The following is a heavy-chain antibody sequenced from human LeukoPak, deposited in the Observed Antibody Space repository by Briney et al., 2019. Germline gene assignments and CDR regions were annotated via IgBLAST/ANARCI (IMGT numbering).Heavy chain of an antibody. V-gene: IGHV3-23*01. CDR1: QFTFSSYA. D-gene: IGHD3-16*01. Sequence: GESLKISCAASQFTFSSYAMSWVRQAPGKGLEWVSTVTGGGGSTYYADSVKGRFTISRDNSENTLYLQMSSLRADDTAVYYCAKAQTKSRSVGGMGYWGQGTLVTVSS. J-gene: IGHJ4*02. CDR3: AKAQTKSRSVGGMGY. CDR2: VTGGGGST.